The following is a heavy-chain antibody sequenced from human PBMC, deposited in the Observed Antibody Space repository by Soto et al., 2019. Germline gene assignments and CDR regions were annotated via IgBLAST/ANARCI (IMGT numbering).Heavy chain of an antibody. CDR1: GDSVSDSCVS. CDR3: ARDGNWRLDY. D-gene: IGHD1-1*01. J-gene: IGHJ4*02. V-gene: IGHV6-1*01. CDR2: TNYEPKWSS. Sequence: QVQLQQSGPGLVKPSQTLSLTCAISGDSVSDSCVSWNWIRQSPSRGLEWLGRTNYEPKWSSVYAVSVKSRITINADTSKHRSSLHLNSVTPEDTAVYYRARDGNWRLDYWGQGALVTVSS.